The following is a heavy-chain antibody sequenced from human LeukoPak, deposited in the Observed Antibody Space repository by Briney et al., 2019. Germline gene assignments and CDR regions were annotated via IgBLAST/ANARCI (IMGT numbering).Heavy chain of an antibody. Sequence: ASVKVSCKVSGYTLTELSMHWVRQAPGKGLEWMGGFDPEDGETIYAQKFQGRVTMTEDTSTDTAYMELSSLRSEDTAVYYCAGDFLQYYYDSSGPQVGDAFDIWGQGTMVTVSS. D-gene: IGHD3-22*01. V-gene: IGHV1-24*01. CDR3: AGDFLQYYYDSSGPQVGDAFDI. CDR1: GYTLTELS. CDR2: FDPEDGET. J-gene: IGHJ3*02.